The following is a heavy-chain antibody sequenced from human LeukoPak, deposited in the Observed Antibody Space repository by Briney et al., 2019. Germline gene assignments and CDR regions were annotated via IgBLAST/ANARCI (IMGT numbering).Heavy chain of an antibody. CDR1: GFTFSSYG. CDR2: IWYDGSNK. J-gene: IGHJ4*02. V-gene: IGHV3-33*01. CDR3: ARDSRPPREGGRFDY. D-gene: IGHD5-24*01. Sequence: GGSLRLSCAASGFTFSSYGMHWVRQAPGKGLEWVAVIWYDGSNKYYADSVKGRFTISRDNSKNTLYLQMNSLRAEDTAVYYCARDSRPPREGGRFDYWGQGTLVTVSS.